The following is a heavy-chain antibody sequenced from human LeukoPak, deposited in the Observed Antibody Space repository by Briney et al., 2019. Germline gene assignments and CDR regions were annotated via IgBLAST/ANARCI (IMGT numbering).Heavy chain of an antibody. CDR1: GFTFSSYS. CDR2: ISSSSSYI. D-gene: IGHD1-26*01. J-gene: IGHJ4*02. V-gene: IGHV3-21*01. CDR3: ARVKVGASWYFDY. Sequence: GSLRLSCAASGFTFSSYSMNWVRQAPGKGLEWVSSISSSSSYIYYADSVKGRFTISRDNAKNSLYLQMNSLRAEDTAMYYCARVKVGASWYFDYWGQGTLVTVSS.